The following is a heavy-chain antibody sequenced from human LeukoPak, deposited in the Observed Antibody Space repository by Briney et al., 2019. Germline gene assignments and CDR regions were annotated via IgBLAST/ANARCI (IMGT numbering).Heavy chain of an antibody. CDR3: ARSPWGYDSSGQLD. V-gene: IGHV3-21*01. CDR1: GFTFSNYA. J-gene: IGHJ4*02. CDR2: LSSRSRYI. Sequence: GGSLRLSCAASGFTFSNYAMTWVRQAPGKGLEWVSSLSSRSRYIYYADSLKGRFTISRDNAKNSLYLQMNSLRAEDTAVYYCARSPWGYDSSGQLDWGQGTLVTVSS. D-gene: IGHD3-22*01.